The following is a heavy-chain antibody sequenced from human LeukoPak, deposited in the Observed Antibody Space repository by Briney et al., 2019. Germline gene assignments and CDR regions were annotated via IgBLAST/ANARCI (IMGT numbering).Heavy chain of an antibody. CDR1: GFTVSSNY. V-gene: IGHV3-30-3*01. J-gene: IGHJ4*02. D-gene: IGHD6-13*01. Sequence: GGSLRLSCAASGFTVSSNYMSWVRQAPGKGLEWVAVISYDGSNKYYADSVKGRFTISRDNSKNTLYLQMNSLRAEDTAVYYCARDRTPYSSSWYPDFDYWGQGTLVTVSS. CDR2: ISYDGSNK. CDR3: ARDRTPYSSSWYPDFDY.